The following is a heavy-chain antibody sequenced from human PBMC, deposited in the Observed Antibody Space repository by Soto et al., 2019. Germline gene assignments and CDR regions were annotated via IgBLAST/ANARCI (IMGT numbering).Heavy chain of an antibody. CDR2: INHSGST. J-gene: IGHJ6*03. CDR1: GGSFSGYY. Sequence: SETLSLTCAVYGGSFSGYYWSWIRQPPGKGLEWIGEINHSGSTNYNPSLKSRVTISVDTSKNQFSLKLSSVTAADTAVYYCAVPNMGGDYVGDYYYMDVWGKGTTVTVSS. CDR3: AVPNMGGDYVGDYYYMDV. D-gene: IGHD4-17*01. V-gene: IGHV4-34*01.